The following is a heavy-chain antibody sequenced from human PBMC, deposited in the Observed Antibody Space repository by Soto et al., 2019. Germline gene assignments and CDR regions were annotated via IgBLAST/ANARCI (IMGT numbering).Heavy chain of an antibody. J-gene: IGHJ3*02. V-gene: IGHV3-66*01. D-gene: IGHD3-10*01. Sequence: GGSLRLSCAASGFTVSSNYMSWVRQAPGKGLEWVSVIYSGGSTYYADSVKGRFTISRDNSKNTLYLQMNSLRAEDTAVYYCARDLRITMVRGVNRAFDIWGQGTMVTVSS. CDR2: IYSGGST. CDR1: GFTVSSNY. CDR3: ARDLRITMVRGVNRAFDI.